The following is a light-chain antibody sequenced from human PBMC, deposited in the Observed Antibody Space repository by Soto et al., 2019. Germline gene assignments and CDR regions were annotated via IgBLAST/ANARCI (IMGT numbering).Light chain of an antibody. Sequence: LVLTQSPSASASLGASVKLTCTLSSGHSSYAIAWHQQQPEKGPRYLMKLNSDGSHNKGDGIPDRFSGSSSGAERYLTISSLQSEDEADYYCQTWDTGIVVFGGGTKVTVL. J-gene: IGLJ2*01. CDR1: SGHSSYA. V-gene: IGLV4-69*01. CDR3: QTWDTGIVV. CDR2: LNSDGSH.